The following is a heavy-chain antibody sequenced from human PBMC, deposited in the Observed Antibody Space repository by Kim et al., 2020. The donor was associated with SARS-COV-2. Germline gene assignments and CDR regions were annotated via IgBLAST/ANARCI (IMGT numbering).Heavy chain of an antibody. J-gene: IGHJ6*02. V-gene: IGHV3-30*18. Sequence: GGSLRLSCAASGFTFSSYGMHWVRQAPGKGLEWVAVISYDGSNKYYADSVKGRFTISRDNSKNTLYLQMNSLRAEDTAVYYCAKEGVGAAARPQPNHYYYYGMDVWGQGTTVTVSS. CDR3: AKEGVGAAARPQPNHYYYYGMDV. D-gene: IGHD6-13*01. CDR2: ISYDGSNK. CDR1: GFTFSSYG.